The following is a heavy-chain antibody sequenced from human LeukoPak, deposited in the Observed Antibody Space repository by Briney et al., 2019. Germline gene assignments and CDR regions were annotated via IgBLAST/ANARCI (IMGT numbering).Heavy chain of an antibody. Sequence: PGGSLRLSCAASGFNFTSYEMNWVRQAPGKGLEWVSYISSSGSTMFYADSVKGRFTMSRDNAKNSLYLQMNSLGAEDTAVYHCARESLYTSGWNYFDYWGRGNLVTVSS. CDR3: ARESLYTSGWNYFDY. J-gene: IGHJ4*02. V-gene: IGHV3-48*03. D-gene: IGHD6-25*01. CDR1: GFNFTSYE. CDR2: ISSSGSTM.